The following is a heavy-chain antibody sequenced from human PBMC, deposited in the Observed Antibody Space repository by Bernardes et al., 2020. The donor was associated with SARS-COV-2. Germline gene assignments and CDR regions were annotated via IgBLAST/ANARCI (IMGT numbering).Heavy chain of an antibody. CDR3: ASQSSGWYSGSPKPIDY. CDR2: IWYDGSNK. J-gene: IGHJ4*02. Sequence: GGSLRLSCAASGFTFSSYGMHWVRQAPGKGLEWVAVIWYDGSNKYYADSVKGRFTISRDNSKNTLYLQMNSLRAEDTAVYYCASQSSGWYSGSPKPIDYWGQGTLVTVSS. CDR1: GFTFSSYG. D-gene: IGHD6-19*01. V-gene: IGHV3-33*01.